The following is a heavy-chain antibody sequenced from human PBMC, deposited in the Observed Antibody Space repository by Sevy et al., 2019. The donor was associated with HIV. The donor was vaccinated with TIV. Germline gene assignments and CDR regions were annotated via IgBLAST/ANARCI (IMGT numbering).Heavy chain of an antibody. D-gene: IGHD2-15*01. CDR2: IYSGGST. Sequence: GGSLRLSCAASGFTVSSNYMSWVRQAPGKGLEWVSVIYSGGSTYYADSVKGRFTISRDNSKNTLYLQMNSLRAEDTAVYYCARDLGYYGMDVWGQGTTATVSS. V-gene: IGHV3-53*01. J-gene: IGHJ6*02. CDR3: ARDLGYYGMDV. CDR1: GFTVSSNY.